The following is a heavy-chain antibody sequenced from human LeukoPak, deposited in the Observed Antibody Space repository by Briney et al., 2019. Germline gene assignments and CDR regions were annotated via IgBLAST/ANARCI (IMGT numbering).Heavy chain of an antibody. CDR2: SNRDGSST. D-gene: IGHD1-14*01. CDR3: ARVFSDHLRNYYYNAMDV. V-gene: IGHV3-74*01. CDR1: GFPFSSYW. Sequence: PGGSLRLSCAASGFPFSSYWMHWVRQAPRKGLVWVSRSNRDGSSTSNADSVKGRFTISRDNAKNTLYLQMNSLRAEDTAVYYCARVFSDHLRNYYYNAMDVWGQGTTVTVSS. J-gene: IGHJ6*02.